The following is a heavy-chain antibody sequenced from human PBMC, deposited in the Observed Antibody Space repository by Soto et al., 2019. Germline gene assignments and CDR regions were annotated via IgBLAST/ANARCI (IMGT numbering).Heavy chain of an antibody. Sequence: LXLSCAASGFTFSIYSMNWVRQAPGKGLEWVSSISSSSSYIYYADSVKGRFTISRDNAKNSLYLQMNSLRAEDTAVYYCARYCTNGVCYYYYYGMDVWGQGPTVTVSS. V-gene: IGHV3-21*01. D-gene: IGHD2-8*01. J-gene: IGHJ6*02. CDR3: ARYCTNGVCYYYYYGMDV. CDR2: ISSSSSYI. CDR1: GFTFSIYS.